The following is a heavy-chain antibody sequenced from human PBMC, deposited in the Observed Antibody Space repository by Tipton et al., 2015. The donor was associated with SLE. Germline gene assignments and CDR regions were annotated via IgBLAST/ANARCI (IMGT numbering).Heavy chain of an antibody. CDR1: AGFISSSSYY. D-gene: IGHD2-15*01. J-gene: IGHJ6*02. Sequence: TLSLTCNVSAGFISSSSYYWGWIRQPPGGGLEWIGSIYFIGTTDYSPSLKSRVTMSVDTSRSQFSLNLSSVTAADTAVYFCARVVAVGATHYYDMDVWGQGTTVTVSS. CDR2: IYFIGTT. CDR3: ARVVAVGATHYYDMDV. V-gene: IGHV4-39*07.